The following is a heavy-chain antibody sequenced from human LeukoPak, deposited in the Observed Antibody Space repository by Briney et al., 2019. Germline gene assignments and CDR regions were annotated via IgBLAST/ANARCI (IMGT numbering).Heavy chain of an antibody. CDR2: MYHTGNT. D-gene: IGHD5-24*01. Sequence: PSETLSLTCTVSGGSISSYYWSWIRQPPGKGLEWLGYMYHTGNTHYNPSLKSRITISLDTSKNQFSLKLSSVTAADTAVYYCARRGDGYNFDFWGQGTLVTVSS. J-gene: IGHJ4*02. CDR3: ARRGDGYNFDF. CDR1: GGSISSYY. V-gene: IGHV4-59*01.